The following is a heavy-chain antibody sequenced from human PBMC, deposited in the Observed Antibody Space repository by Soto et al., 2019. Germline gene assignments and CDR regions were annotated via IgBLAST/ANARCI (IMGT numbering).Heavy chain of an antibody. V-gene: IGHV3-66*01. CDR3: GRDKAVGATDY. J-gene: IGHJ4*02. CDR2: INSGGST. CDR1: GFTVSSNY. Sequence: EVQLVESGGGLVQPGGSLRLSCAASGFTVSSNYTSWVRQAPGKGLEWVAGINSGGSTYYADSVKGRCIISRDSSENTLFLQMNSLRAEDTAVYYCGRDKAVGATDYWGQGTLVTVS. D-gene: IGHD1-26*01.